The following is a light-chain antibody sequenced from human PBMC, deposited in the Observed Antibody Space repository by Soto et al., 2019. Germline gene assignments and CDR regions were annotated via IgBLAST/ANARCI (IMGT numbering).Light chain of an antibody. J-gene: IGLJ2*01. CDR2: KDS. Sequence: SYELTQPPSVSVSPGQTARITCSGDALPKQYAYWYQQKPGQAPVLVIYKDSERPSGIPERFSGSSSGTTVTLTISGVQAEDEADYYCQLADSSGTVVFGGGTQLTVL. V-gene: IGLV3-25*03. CDR1: ALPKQY. CDR3: QLADSSGTVV.